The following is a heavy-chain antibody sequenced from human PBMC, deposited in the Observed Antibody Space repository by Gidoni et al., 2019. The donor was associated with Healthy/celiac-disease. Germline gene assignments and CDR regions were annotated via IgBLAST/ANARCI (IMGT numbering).Heavy chain of an antibody. CDR3: ARVAFGVVNEIFYF. J-gene: IGHJ4*01. V-gene: IGHV3-30-3*01. CDR1: GFTFSSYA. CDR2: ISYDGSNK. Sequence: QVQLVESGGGVVQPGRSLRLSCAASGFTFSSYAMHWVRQAPGKGLEWVAVISYDGSNKYYADSVKGRFTISRDNSKNTLYLQMNSLRAEDTAVYYCARVAFGVVNEIFYF. D-gene: IGHD3-3*01.